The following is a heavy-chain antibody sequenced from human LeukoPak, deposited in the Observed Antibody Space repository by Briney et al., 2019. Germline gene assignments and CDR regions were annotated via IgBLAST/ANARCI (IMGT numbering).Heavy chain of an antibody. CDR3: ARDPGLIIPMVVDY. CDR1: GFTFSSYA. CDR2: ISGSGGST. D-gene: IGHD3-3*01. V-gene: IGHV3-23*01. J-gene: IGHJ4*02. Sequence: PGGSLRLSCAASGFTFSSYAMSWVRQAPGKGLEWVSAISGSGGSTYYADSVKGRFATSRDNSKNTLYLQMNSLRAEDTAVYYCARDPGLIIPMVVDYWGQGTLVTVSS.